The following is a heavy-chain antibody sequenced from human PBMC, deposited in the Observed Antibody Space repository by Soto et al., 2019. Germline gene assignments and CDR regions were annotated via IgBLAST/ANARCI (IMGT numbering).Heavy chain of an antibody. CDR1: GFTVSGNY. Sequence: EVQLVETGGGLIQPGGSLRLSCAASGFTVSGNYMSWVRQAPGKGLEWVSVIYNGGGTYYADSVKGRFTISRDISKNTLSFQMHSLKSEGTGVYYCSSTRGSAYAYWGQGTLVTVSS. CDR3: SSTRGSAYAY. V-gene: IGHV3-53*02. D-gene: IGHD6-25*01. CDR2: IYNGGGT. J-gene: IGHJ4*02.